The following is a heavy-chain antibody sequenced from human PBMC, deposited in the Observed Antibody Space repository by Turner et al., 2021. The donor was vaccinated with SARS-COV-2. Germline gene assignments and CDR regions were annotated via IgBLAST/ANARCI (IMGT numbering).Heavy chain of an antibody. CDR1: GSSCSSYS. CDR3: ARVLRASDYDRSGYYPGAVDY. D-gene: IGHD3-22*01. Sequence: EVQLVESGGGVIQRGGPRSLCCAASGSSCSSYSINWVRQDPGKGLACISSISSSSSYIYYADSVKGRFTITRDNAKNSLYLQMNTLRAADTAVYYCARVLRASDYDRSGYYPGAVDYWGQGTLVTVSS. V-gene: IGHV3-21*01. CDR2: ISSSSSYI. J-gene: IGHJ4*02.